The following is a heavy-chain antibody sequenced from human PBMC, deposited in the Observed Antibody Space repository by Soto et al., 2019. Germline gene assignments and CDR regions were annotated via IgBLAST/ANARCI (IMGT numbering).Heavy chain of an antibody. CDR3: ARQPTIFGVVIHYYYGMDV. J-gene: IGHJ6*02. CDR2: IDPSDSYT. Sequence: GESLKISCKGSGYSFTSYWISWVRQMPGKGLEWMGRIDPSDSYTNYSPSFQGHVTISADKSISTAYLQWSSLKASDTAMYYCARQPTIFGVVIHYYYGMDVWGQGTTVTSP. CDR1: GYSFTSYW. V-gene: IGHV5-10-1*01. D-gene: IGHD3-3*01.